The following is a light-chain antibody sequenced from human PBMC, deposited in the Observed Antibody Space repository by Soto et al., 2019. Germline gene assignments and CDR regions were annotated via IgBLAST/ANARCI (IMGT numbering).Light chain of an antibody. CDR3: QQSYKTPYT. V-gene: IGKV1-39*01. Sequence: DIQMTQSPSSLSVSVGDRVTITCRASQSISSYLNWYQQKPGKAPKLLIYAASSLQSGVPSRFSGSGSGTYFTLTISSLQPEDFATYYCQQSYKTPYTFGQGTKLEIK. J-gene: IGKJ2*01. CDR2: AAS. CDR1: QSISSY.